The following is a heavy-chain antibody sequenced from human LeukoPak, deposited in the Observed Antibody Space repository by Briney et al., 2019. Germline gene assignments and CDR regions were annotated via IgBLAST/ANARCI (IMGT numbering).Heavy chain of an antibody. CDR2: IYYSGST. D-gene: IGHD5-12*01. V-gene: IGHV4-59*01. CDR3: ARVNPPNSGYRLNWFDP. J-gene: IGHJ5*02. CDR1: GGSISSYY. Sequence: SETLSLTCTVSGGSISSYYWSGIRQPPGKGLEWIGYIYYSGSTNYNPSLKSRVTISVDTSKNQFSLKLSSVTAADTAVYYCARVNPPNSGYRLNWFDPWGQGTLVTVSS.